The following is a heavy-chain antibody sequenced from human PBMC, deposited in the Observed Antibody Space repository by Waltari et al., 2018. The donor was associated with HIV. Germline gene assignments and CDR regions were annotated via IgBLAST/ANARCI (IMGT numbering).Heavy chain of an antibody. CDR2: IYNGGSA. J-gene: IGHJ3*02. Sequence: QLQLQESGPGLVKSSETLALICPASGGCPRRSGYDWGWIRQPPGKGLEWIGNIYNGGSAYYSPSLRSRVIISADASKNHFSLNLKSVTASDTAMYFCARQACTSSTCLFMDEFDIWGQGTMVTVSS. CDR3: ARQACTSSTCLFMDEFDI. V-gene: IGHV4-39*01. CDR1: GGCPRRSGYD. D-gene: IGHD2-2*01.